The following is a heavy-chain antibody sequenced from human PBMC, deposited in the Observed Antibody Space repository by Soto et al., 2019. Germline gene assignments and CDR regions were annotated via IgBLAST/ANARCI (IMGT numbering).Heavy chain of an antibody. J-gene: IGHJ4*02. D-gene: IGHD6-13*01. CDR2: MSYDGSNT. CDR3: ARGGVAAAGTRRYYFDY. CDR1: GFTFSSYA. V-gene: IGHV3-30-3*01. Sequence: QVQLVESGGGVVQPGRSLRLSCAASGFTFSSYAMHWVRQTPGKGLEWVAVMSYDGSNTYYADSVKGRFTISRDNSKNTLYRQLNSLRAEDSAVFYCARGGVAAAGTRRYYFDYWGQGTLVTVSS.